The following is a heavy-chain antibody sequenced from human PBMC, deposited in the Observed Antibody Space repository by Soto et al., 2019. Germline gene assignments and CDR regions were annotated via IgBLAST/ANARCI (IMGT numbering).Heavy chain of an antibody. CDR1: GFTCTSYW. V-gene: IGHV3-7*01. Sequence: GGSLILSCVASGFTCTSYWMSWVRQAPGKGLEWVANIKGDGSEKRYVDSVKGRLTISRDNAKNSVYLQMNSLRVEDTALYICGGDEVRNGVVGWCQGTTGNVAS. CDR3: GGDEVRNGVVG. J-gene: IGHJ6*02. CDR2: IKGDGSEK.